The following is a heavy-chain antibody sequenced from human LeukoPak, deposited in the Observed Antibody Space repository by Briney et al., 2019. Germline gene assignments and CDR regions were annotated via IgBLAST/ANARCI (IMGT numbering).Heavy chain of an antibody. CDR1: GYSISSGYY. V-gene: IGHV4-38-2*02. J-gene: IGHJ4*02. CDR2: IYHSGST. D-gene: IGHD3-10*01. Sequence: SETLSLTCTVSGYSISSGYYWGWIRQPPGKGLEWIGNIYHSGSTYYNPSLKSRVTISVDTSKNQFSLKLSSVTAADTAVYYCARGRTYYGSGPSYYFDYWGQGTLVTVSS. CDR3: ARGRTYYGSGPSYYFDY.